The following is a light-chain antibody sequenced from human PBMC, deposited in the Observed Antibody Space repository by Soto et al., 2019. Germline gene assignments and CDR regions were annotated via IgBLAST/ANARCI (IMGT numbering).Light chain of an antibody. J-gene: IGKJ4*01. CDR1: QSVNTY. CDR3: QQRSSWPLT. V-gene: IGKV3-11*01. Sequence: EIVLTQSPATLSLSPGERATLSCRASQSVNTYLGWYQQRPGQAPILLIYDASNRAPGIPARFSGSGSGTDFTLTISSLEPEDFAVYYCQQRSSWPLTFGGGNKVEIK. CDR2: DAS.